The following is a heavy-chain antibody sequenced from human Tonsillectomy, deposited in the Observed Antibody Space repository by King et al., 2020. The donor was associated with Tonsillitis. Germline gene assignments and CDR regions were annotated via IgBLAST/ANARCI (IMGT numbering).Heavy chain of an antibody. Sequence: QLVQSGGGLVQPGGSLRLSCAASGFTFSSYSMSWVRQAPGKGLEWVTAISGSGGSTYYAASVKGRFTISRDNSKNTLYLQMNSLRAEDTAIYYCEFGVVVDSWGQGTLVTVSS. D-gene: IGHD3-3*01. CDR2: ISGSGGST. V-gene: IGHV3-23*04. CDR3: EFGVVVDS. CDR1: GFTFSSYS. J-gene: IGHJ4*02.